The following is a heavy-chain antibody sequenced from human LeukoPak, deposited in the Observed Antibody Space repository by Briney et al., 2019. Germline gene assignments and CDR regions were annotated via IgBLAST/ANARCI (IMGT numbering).Heavy chain of an antibody. CDR2: INPSGGST. D-gene: IGHD6-19*01. CDR3: ARALKQWLVYFDY. CDR1: GYTFTGYY. Sequence: ASVKVSCKTSGYTFTGYYVHWVRQAPGQGLEWMGIINPSGGSTSYAQKFQGRVTMTRDTSTSTVYMELSSLRSEDTAVYYCARALKQWLVYFDYWGQGTLVTVSS. J-gene: IGHJ4*02. V-gene: IGHV1-46*01.